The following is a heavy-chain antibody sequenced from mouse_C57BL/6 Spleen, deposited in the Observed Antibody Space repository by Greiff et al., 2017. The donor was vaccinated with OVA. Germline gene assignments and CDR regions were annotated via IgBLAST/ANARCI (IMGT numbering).Heavy chain of an antibody. CDR1: GYTFTSYW. J-gene: IGHJ2*01. CDR3: ARRYDGYFDY. CDR2: IDPSDSYT. Sequence: VQLQQPGAELVKPGASVKLSCKASGYTFTSYWMQWVKQRPGQGLEWIGEIDPSDSYTNYNQKFKGKATLTVDTSSSTAYMQLSSLTSEDSAVYYCARRYDGYFDYWGQGTTLTVSS. D-gene: IGHD2-14*01. V-gene: IGHV1-50*01.